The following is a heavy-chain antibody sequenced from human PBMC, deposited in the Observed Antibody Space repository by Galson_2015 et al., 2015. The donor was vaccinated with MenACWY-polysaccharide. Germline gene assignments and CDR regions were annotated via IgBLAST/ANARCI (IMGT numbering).Heavy chain of an antibody. CDR3: AKIKSRGNYDILTTYRQRFDY. Sequence: SLRLSCAASGFTFSIYAMSWVRQAPGKGLEWVSAISGSGESTYYADSVKGRFTISRDNSKNTLYLQLNSLTAEDTAIYYCAKIKSRGNYDILTTYRQRFDYWGQGTLVTVSS. D-gene: IGHD3-9*01. CDR2: ISGSGEST. CDR1: GFTFSIYA. V-gene: IGHV3-23*01. J-gene: IGHJ4*02.